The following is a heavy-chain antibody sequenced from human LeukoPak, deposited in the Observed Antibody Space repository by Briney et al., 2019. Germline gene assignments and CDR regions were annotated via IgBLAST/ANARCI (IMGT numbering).Heavy chain of an antibody. V-gene: IGHV3-21*01. CDR1: GFTFDDYA. Sequence: PGRSLRLSCAASGFTFDDYAMHWVRQAPGKGLEWVSSISSSSSYIYYADSVKGRFTISRDNAKNSLYLQMNSLRAEDTAVYYCARVLDTAMEYPDYWGQGTLVTVSS. CDR3: ARVLDTAMEYPDY. D-gene: IGHD5-18*01. J-gene: IGHJ4*02. CDR2: ISSSSSYI.